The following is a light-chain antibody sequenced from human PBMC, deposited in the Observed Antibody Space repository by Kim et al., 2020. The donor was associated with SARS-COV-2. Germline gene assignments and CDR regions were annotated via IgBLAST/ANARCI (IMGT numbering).Light chain of an antibody. CDR1: QSEDQQ. Sequence: SPGQTDTITCSEDQSEDQQVSSYQQKAGQAQVVVIYQGTKRISVIPERISGSNSGNTATLTISGAQAVDEADSYCQAWDSSAAWVFGGGTKLTVL. V-gene: IGLV3-1*01. CDR2: QGT. J-gene: IGLJ3*02. CDR3: QAWDSSAAWV.